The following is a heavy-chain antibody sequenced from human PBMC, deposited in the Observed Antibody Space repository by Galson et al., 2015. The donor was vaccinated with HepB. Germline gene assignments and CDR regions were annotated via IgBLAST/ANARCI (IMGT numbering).Heavy chain of an antibody. J-gene: IGHJ3*02. CDR2: INPSGGST. CDR3: ARDLGELGHAFDI. D-gene: IGHD6-13*01. V-gene: IGHV1-46*01. Sequence: SVKVSCKASGCTFTSYYMHWVRQAPGQGLEWMGIINPSGGSTSYAQKFQGRVTMTRDTSTSTVYMELSSLRSEDTAVYYCARDLGELGHAFDIWGQGTMVTVSS. CDR1: GCTFTSYY.